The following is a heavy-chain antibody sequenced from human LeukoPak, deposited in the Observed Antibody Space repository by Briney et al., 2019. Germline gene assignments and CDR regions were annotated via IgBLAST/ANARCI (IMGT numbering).Heavy chain of an antibody. J-gene: IGHJ4*02. CDR2: INTDGTVT. D-gene: IGHD6-19*01. Sequence: GGSLSLSCAASGFTFSNHWMLWVRQPPGKGLDGVSRINTDGTVTTYADSVKGRFTVSRDNADNTMFLQMNSVRDEDTAVYYCATKQWLAPPPDSWGEGTPVTVSS. V-gene: IGHV3-74*01. CDR1: GFTFSNHW. CDR3: ATKQWLAPPPDS.